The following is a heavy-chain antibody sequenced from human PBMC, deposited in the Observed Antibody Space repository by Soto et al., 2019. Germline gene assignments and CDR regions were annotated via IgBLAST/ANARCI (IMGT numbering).Heavy chain of an antibody. CDR2: ISASGGST. J-gene: IGHJ4*02. V-gene: IGHV3-23*01. CDR1: GYTFSYYD. Sequence: EVQLLESGGGLVQPGGSLRLSCAASGYTFSYYDMTWVRQAPGKGLEWVSGISASGGSTYYADSVKGRFTISRDNAKKTLVLQMKSLRVEDTAVYYGGKGGWNDDWGQGTLVTVAS. D-gene: IGHD1-1*01. CDR3: GKGGWNDD.